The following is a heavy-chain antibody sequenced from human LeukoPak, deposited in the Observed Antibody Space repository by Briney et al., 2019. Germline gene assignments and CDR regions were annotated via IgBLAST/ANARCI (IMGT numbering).Heavy chain of an antibody. Sequence: ASVKVSCKASGGTFSSYAISWVRQAPGQGLEWMGGIIPIFGTANYAQKFQGRVTITMDESTSTAYMELSSLRSEDTAVYYCARAPHNEYSSSSGYFDYWGQGTLVTVSS. CDR3: ARAPHNEYSSSSGYFDY. CDR2: IIPIFGTA. V-gene: IGHV1-69*05. D-gene: IGHD6-6*01. J-gene: IGHJ4*02. CDR1: GGTFSSYA.